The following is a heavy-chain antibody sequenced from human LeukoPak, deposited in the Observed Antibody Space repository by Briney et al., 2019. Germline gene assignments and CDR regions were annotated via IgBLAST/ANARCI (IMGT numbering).Heavy chain of an antibody. CDR1: GGSINNYY. V-gene: IGHV4-4*07. CDR3: ATNRIGHYYYYYMDV. Sequence: SETLSLTCSVSGGSINNYYWTWIRQPARKGLEWIGHISTLGSTNYNPSLKSRVSMSVDTSNYHFSLKLSFVTAADTAVYYCATNRIGHYYYYYMDVWGKGTTVTVSS. D-gene: IGHD1-14*01. J-gene: IGHJ6*03. CDR2: ISTLGST.